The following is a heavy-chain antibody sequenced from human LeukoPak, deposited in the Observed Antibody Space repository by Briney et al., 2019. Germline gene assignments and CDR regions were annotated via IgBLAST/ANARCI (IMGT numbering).Heavy chain of an antibody. J-gene: IGHJ4*02. CDR3: ARDPGVGALLGSHY. D-gene: IGHD4/OR15-4a*01. V-gene: IGHV1-69*04. CDR1: EGTFSSYA. Sequence: SVKVSCKASEGTFSSYAIRWVRQAPGQGLEWMGRIIPILGIANYAQKFQGRVTITADKSTSTAYMELSSLRSEDTAVYYCARDPGVGALLGSHYWGQGTLVTVSS. CDR2: IIPILGIA.